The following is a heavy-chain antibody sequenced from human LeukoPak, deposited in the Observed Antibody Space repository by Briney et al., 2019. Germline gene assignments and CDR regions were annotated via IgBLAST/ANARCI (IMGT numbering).Heavy chain of an antibody. D-gene: IGHD3-22*01. J-gene: IGHJ4*02. CDR3: AKAYDSSGFAPFDY. CDR1: GFTFNNYA. CDR2: VSGSGGST. Sequence: GGSLRLSCAASGFTFNNYAMTWVRQAPGKGLEWVSAVSGSGGSTYYADSVKGRFTISRDNSKNTLYLQMNSLRDEDTAVYYCAKAYDSSGFAPFDYWGQGTLVTASS. V-gene: IGHV3-23*01.